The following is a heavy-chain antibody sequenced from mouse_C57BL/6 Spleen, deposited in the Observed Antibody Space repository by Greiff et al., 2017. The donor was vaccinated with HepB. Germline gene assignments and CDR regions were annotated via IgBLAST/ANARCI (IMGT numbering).Heavy chain of an antibody. J-gene: IGHJ2*01. CDR3: ASLTTVVATGFDY. CDR2: INPSTGGT. Sequence: VQLKQSGPELVKPGASVKISCKASGYSFTGYYMNWVKQSPEKSLEWIGEINPSTGGTTYNQKFKAKATLTVDKSSSTAYMQLKSLTSEDSAVYYCASLTTVVATGFDYWGQGTTLTVSS. CDR1: GYSFTGYY. V-gene: IGHV1-42*01. D-gene: IGHD1-1*01.